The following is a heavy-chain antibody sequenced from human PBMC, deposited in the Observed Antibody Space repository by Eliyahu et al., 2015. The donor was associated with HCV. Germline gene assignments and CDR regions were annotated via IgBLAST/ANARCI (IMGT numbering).Heavy chain of an antibody. J-gene: IGHJ4*02. CDR3: ARTLGWFTPHFDY. Sequence: EVQLVESGGGLVQPGGSLRLSCXASGFTFSSYWMSWVRQAPGKGLEGVANIKQDGSEKYYVDSVKGRFTISRDNAKNSLYLQMNSLRAEDTAVYYCARTLGWFTPHFDYWGQGTLVTVSS. CDR1: GFTFSSYW. V-gene: IGHV3-7*05. CDR2: IKQDGSEK. D-gene: IGHD3-3*01.